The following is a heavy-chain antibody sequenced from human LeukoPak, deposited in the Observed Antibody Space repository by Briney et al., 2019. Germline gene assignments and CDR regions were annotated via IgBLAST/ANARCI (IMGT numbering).Heavy chain of an antibody. CDR2: IYHSGST. V-gene: IGHV4-38-2*02. J-gene: IGHJ5*02. CDR1: GYSISSGYY. Sequence: SETLSLTCTVSGYSISSGYYWGWVRQPPGKGLEWIGSIYHSGSTYYNPSLKSRVTISVDTSKNQFSLKLSSVTAADTAVYYCARVKGSGYYDLYNWFDPWGQGTLVTVSS. D-gene: IGHD3-22*01. CDR3: ARVKGSGYYDLYNWFDP.